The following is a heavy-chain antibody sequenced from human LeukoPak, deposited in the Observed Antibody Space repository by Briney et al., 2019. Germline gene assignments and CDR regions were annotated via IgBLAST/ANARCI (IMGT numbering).Heavy chain of an antibody. Sequence: GGSLRLSCAASGFTVSSNCMSWVRQAPGKGLEWVSVIYSGGSTYYADSVKGRFTISRDNSKNTLYLQMNSLRAEDTAVYYCAMFSRDGYNPFDYWGQGTLVTVSS. V-gene: IGHV3-53*01. CDR3: AMFSRDGYNPFDY. D-gene: IGHD5-24*01. J-gene: IGHJ4*02. CDR1: GFTVSSNC. CDR2: IYSGGST.